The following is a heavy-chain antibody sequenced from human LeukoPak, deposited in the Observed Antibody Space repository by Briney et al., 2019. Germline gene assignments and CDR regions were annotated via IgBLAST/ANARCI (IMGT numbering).Heavy chain of an antibody. CDR2: INHSGST. D-gene: IGHD3-10*01. Sequence: SETLSVTCAVYGGSFIGYYWSWIRQPRGKGLEWIGEINHSGSTNYYLSLKSRVTISVDTSKNQFSLKLSSVTAADTAAYYCARGDSRGYYGSGSYYNPKYNWFDPWGQGTLVTVSS. CDR1: GGSFIGYY. J-gene: IGHJ5*02. CDR3: ARGDSRGYYGSGSYYNPKYNWFDP. V-gene: IGHV4-34*01.